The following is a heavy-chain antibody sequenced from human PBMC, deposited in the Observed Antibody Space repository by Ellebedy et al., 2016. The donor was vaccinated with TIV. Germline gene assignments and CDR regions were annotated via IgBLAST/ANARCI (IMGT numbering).Heavy chain of an antibody. V-gene: IGHV3-30-3*01. CDR3: AKDLGFYGSGSHY. CDR2: VSGHGRIQ. CDR1: GFTSSTYE. J-gene: IGHJ4*02. Sequence: PGGSLRLSCVASGFTSSTYEIHWVRQAPGKGLEWVAVVSGHGRIQLYADSVKGRFTISRDTSKDTVYLQMNSLRAEDTAVYYCAKDLGFYGSGSHYWGQGTLVTVSS. D-gene: IGHD3-10*01.